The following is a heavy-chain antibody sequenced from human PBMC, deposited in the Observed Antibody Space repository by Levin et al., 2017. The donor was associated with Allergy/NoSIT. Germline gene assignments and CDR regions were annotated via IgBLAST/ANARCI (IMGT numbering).Heavy chain of an antibody. J-gene: IGHJ3*02. V-gene: IGHV3-33*01. CDR1: GFTFSSYG. CDR3: ARDKGSGYSGYDRGEFDAFDI. D-gene: IGHD5-12*01. Sequence: PGGSLRLSCAASGFTFSSYGMHWVRQAPGKGLEWVAVIWYDGSNKYYADSVKGRFTISRDNSKNTLYLQMNSLRAEDTAVYYCARDKGSGYSGYDRGEFDAFDIWGQGTMVTVSS. CDR2: IWYDGSNK.